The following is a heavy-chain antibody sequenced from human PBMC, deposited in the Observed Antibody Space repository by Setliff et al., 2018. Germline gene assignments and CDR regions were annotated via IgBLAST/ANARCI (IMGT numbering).Heavy chain of an antibody. D-gene: IGHD2-2*01. J-gene: IGHJ6*03. CDR3: AREPTRTGGFYYLDV. CDR2: IYSSGST. Sequence: PSETLSLTCSVSGASISNYYWSWIRQPPGKGLEWIGYIYSSGSTNYNPSLKSRVAISRDTSTNQLSLELRSVTAADTAVYYCAREPTRTGGFYYLDVWGEGTTFTVSS. CDR1: GASISNYY. V-gene: IGHV4-59*12.